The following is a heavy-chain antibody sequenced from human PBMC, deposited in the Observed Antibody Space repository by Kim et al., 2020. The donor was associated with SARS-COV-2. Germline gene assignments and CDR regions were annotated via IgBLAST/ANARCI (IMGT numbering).Heavy chain of an antibody. V-gene: IGHV3-23*01. CDR2: ISGSGGST. Sequence: GGSLRLSCAASGFTFSSYAMSWVRQAPGKGLEWVSAISGSGGSTYYADSVKGRFTISRDNSKNTLYLQMNSLRAEDTAVYYCAKLGWGCSSTSCLGADYWGQGTLVTVSS. CDR3: AKLGWGCSSTSCLGADY. CDR1: GFTFSSYA. D-gene: IGHD2-2*01. J-gene: IGHJ4*02.